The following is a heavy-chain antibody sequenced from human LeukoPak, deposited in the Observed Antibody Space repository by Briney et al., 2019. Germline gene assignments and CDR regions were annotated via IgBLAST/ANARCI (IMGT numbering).Heavy chain of an antibody. CDR2: ISAASGDT. Sequence: ASVKVSCKASGYAFTNYAIRWVRRAPGQRFEWVGWISAASGDTKYSQKFQGRVTITRDTSASTAYMELSSLMSEDTAVYYCARDLSGGVYGMDVWGQGTTVIVSS. D-gene: IGHD3-10*01. V-gene: IGHV1-3*01. CDR3: ARDLSGGVYGMDV. J-gene: IGHJ6*02. CDR1: GYAFTNYA.